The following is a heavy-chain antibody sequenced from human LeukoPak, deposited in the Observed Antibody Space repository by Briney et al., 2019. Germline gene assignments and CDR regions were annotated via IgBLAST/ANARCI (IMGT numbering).Heavy chain of an antibody. CDR2: ISAYNGNT. CDR3: ARTTPVMDTAMVFHFDY. CDR1: GYTFTSYG. D-gene: IGHD5-18*01. V-gene: IGHV1-18*01. Sequence: ASVKVSCKASGYTFTSYGISWVRQAPGQGLEWMGWISAYNGNTNHAQKLQGRVTMTTDTSTSTAYMELRSLRSDDTAVYYCARTTPVMDTAMVFHFDYWGQGTLVTVSS. J-gene: IGHJ4*02.